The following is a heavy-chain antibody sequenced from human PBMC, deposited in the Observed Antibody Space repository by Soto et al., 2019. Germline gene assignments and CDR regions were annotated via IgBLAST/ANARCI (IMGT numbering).Heavy chain of an antibody. J-gene: IGHJ5*02. V-gene: IGHV2-5*02. D-gene: IGHD3-3*01. CDR1: GFSLSTTGVG. Sequence: QITLKESGPTLVRPTQTLTLTCTFSGFSLSTTGVGVGWISQPPGKALEWLALIYWDDDTRYSPSLKSRLTITKDISNYEVILTMTNVVLVDTATYDCALRRRDYCFGRERAYHFDPWGQGTLVTVSS. CDR2: IYWDDDT. CDR3: ALRRRDYCFGRERAYHFDP.